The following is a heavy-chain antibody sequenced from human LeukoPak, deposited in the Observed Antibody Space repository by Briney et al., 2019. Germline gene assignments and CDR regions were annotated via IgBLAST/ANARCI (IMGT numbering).Heavy chain of an antibody. D-gene: IGHD3-3*01. CDR1: DGSISNYY. CDR2: IYYNGNT. J-gene: IGHJ4*02. V-gene: IGHV4-59*08. Sequence: SETLSLTCTVSDGSISNYYWSWIRQPPGKGLEWIGYIYYNGNTNYNPSLKSRVTISVDMSKNQFSLKLNSVTGADTAVYYCARLGGYYPDWGQGTLVTVSS. CDR3: ARLGGYYPD.